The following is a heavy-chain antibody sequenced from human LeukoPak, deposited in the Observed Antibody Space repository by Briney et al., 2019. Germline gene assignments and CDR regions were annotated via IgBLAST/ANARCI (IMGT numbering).Heavy chain of an antibody. Sequence: SETLSLTCAVYGGPIMTHPYYWGWIRQPPGKGLEWLGSIFYDGTTYYSPSLKSRVSVSADTSRNQFSLSLTSASAADTAVYYCVRSGVVLQTGFDFWGQGALVTVSS. CDR3: VRSGVVLQTGFDF. CDR1: GGPIMTHPYY. CDR2: IFYDGTT. J-gene: IGHJ4*02. D-gene: IGHD3-16*01. V-gene: IGHV4-39*07.